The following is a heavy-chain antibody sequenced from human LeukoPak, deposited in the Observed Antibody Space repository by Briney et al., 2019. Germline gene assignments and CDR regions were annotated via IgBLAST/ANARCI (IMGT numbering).Heavy chain of an antibody. CDR2: ISGSGGST. D-gene: IGHD3-22*01. Sequence: PGGSLRLSCAASGFTFRSYAMSWVRQAPGKGLEWVSAISGSGGSTYYADSVKGRFTISRDYSKNTLHLQMNSLRAEDTAVYYCARGVVADYYFDYWGQGTLVTVSS. J-gene: IGHJ4*02. CDR1: GFTFRSYA. V-gene: IGHV3-23*01. CDR3: ARGVVADYYFDY.